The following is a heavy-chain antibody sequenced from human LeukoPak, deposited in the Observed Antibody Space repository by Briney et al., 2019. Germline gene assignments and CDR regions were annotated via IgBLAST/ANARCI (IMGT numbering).Heavy chain of an antibody. J-gene: IGHJ4*02. CDR2: INPNDGDT. V-gene: IGHV1-2*02. CDR1: GYTFTDYY. D-gene: IGHD2-2*01. CDR3: ARANFLYCSSSTCLFDY. Sequence: ASVKVSCKASGYTFTDYYLHWVRQAPGQGFEWMGWINPNDGDTNYAQKFQGRVTMTRDTSISTAHMEVSRLRSDDTAVYYCARANFLYCSSSTCLFDYWGQGTLVTVSS.